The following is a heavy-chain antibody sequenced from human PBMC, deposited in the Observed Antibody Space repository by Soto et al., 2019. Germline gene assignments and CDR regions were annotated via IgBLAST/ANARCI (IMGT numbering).Heavy chain of an antibody. CDR1: GGSISSNFYY. Sequence: PSETLSLTCTVSGGSISSNFYYWGWIRQPPGKGLQWIGNIYYRGSTNYNPSLKSPVTISVDTSKNQFSLKLSSVTAADTAVYYCARAAGCNGGNCYYGMDVWGQGTTVTVSS. D-gene: IGHD2-15*01. CDR2: IYYRGST. CDR3: ARAAGCNGGNCYYGMDV. J-gene: IGHJ6*02. V-gene: IGHV4-39*01.